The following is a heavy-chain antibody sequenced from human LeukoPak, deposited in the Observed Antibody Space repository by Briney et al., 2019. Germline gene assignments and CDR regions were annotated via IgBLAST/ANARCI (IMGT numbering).Heavy chain of an antibody. CDR3: ARGDDSGYYDYFDY. J-gene: IGHJ4*02. CDR2: IKKDGSEK. CDR1: GFSFSSFW. Sequence: PGGSLRLSCATSGFSFSSFWMSWVRQAPGKGLEWVANIKKDGSEKYYVDSVKGRFTISRDNVKNSLYLQMNSLRAEDTGVYYCARGDDSGYYDYFDYWGQGALVTVSS. V-gene: IGHV3-7*03. D-gene: IGHD3-22*01.